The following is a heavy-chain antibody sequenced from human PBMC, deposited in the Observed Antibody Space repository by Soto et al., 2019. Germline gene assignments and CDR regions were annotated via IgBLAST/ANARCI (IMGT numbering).Heavy chain of an antibody. J-gene: IGHJ4*02. D-gene: IGHD3-16*01. CDR3: ARSWGGALDY. CDR1: GGSMSSYY. CDR2: IYYSGST. V-gene: IGHV4-59*08. Sequence: QVQLQESGPGLVKPSETLSLTCTVSGGSMSSYYWSWIRQPPGKGLEWIGYIYYSGSTNYNPSLKSRVTISVDTSKNQFSLKLNSVTAADTAVYYCARSWGGALDYWGQGNLVTVSS.